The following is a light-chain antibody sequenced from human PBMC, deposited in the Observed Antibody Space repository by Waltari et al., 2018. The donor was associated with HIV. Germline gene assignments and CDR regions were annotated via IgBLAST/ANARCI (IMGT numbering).Light chain of an antibody. CDR1: SGSIASSY. J-gene: IGLJ2*01. V-gene: IGLV6-57*01. Sequence: NFMLTQPHSVSASPGKTVSISCTRSSGSIASSYVQWYQQRPGSSPTAVIFEDNQRPAGVPERFSGAIDSSSNAASRTISGLKTEDEADYYCQSYDTTTPVVFGGGTRLTVL. CDR3: QSYDTTTPVV. CDR2: EDN.